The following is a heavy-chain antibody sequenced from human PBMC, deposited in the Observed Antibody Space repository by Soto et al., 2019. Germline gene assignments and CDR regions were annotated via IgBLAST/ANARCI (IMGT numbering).Heavy chain of an antibody. CDR3: AKDREDSSGFHYYYYYGMDV. J-gene: IGHJ6*02. CDR1: GFTFSSYA. CDR2: INGGGSST. V-gene: IGHV3-23*01. D-gene: IGHD3-22*01. Sequence: GGSLRLSCAASGFTFSSYAMNWVRQAPGKGLEWVSGINGGGSSTYYADSVKGRFTISRDNSKNTLYLQMNSLRVEDTAVYYCAKDREDSSGFHYYYYYGMDVWGQGTTVTVSS.